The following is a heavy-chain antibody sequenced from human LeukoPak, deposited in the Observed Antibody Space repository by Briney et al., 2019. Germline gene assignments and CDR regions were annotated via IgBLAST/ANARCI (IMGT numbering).Heavy chain of an antibody. CDR3: ACRAILGEVTY. CDR2: INHSGST. Sequence: SETLSLTCAVYGGSFSGYYWSWIRQPPGKGLEWIGEINHSGSTNYNPSLKSRVTISLDTSKNQFSLKLSSVTDADTAVYYCACRAILGEVTYWGQGTLVTVSS. D-gene: IGHD3-3*01. CDR1: GGSFSGYY. V-gene: IGHV4-34*01. J-gene: IGHJ4*02.